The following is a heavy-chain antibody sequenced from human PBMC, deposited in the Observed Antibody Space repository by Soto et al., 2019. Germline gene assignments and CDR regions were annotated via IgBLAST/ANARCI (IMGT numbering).Heavy chain of an antibody. V-gene: IGHV3-23*01. J-gene: IGHJ4*02. CDR3: AKDLFRFDCSGNYAAVGYFDY. CDR1: GFTFSSYA. Sequence: PGGSLRLSCAASGFTFSSYAMSWVRQAPGKGLEWVSVVSGGDGGTYYAGSVKGRFTISRDNSQNTLYLQMDSLRAEDTAIYYCAKDLFRFDCSGNYAAVGYFDYWGQGTLVTVSS. CDR2: VSGGDGGT. D-gene: IGHD3-22*01.